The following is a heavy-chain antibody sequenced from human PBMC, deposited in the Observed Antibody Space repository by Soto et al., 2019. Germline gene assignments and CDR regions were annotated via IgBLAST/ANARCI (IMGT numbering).Heavy chain of an antibody. J-gene: IGHJ6*02. Sequence: QVQLVQSGAEVKEPGDSVRVSCEASGYTFTAYHIHWVRQAPGQGLKWMGWINPKFGDTTYAQDFQGRVSMTRDMSISTVYMELSRLTSDDTAIYYCARNMDYYYGRGSGNGHGVWGQGTTVTVFS. D-gene: IGHD3-10*02. CDR2: INPKFGDT. CDR1: GYTFTAYH. V-gene: IGHV1-2*02. CDR3: ARNMDYYYGRGSGNGHGV.